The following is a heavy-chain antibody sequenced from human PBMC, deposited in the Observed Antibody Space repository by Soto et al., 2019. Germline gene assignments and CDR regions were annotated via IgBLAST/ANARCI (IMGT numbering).Heavy chain of an antibody. CDR1: GFSLTAPAVG. V-gene: IGHV2-5*02. D-gene: IGHD2-21*01. CDR3: AHGGAYSSVSDLAWLDP. Sequence: QITLNESGPTLVTTTQTLTLTCTFSGFSLTAPAVGVGWFRQSPGKALEWLAIIYWDDNKHYRPSLETRLTITTNTSKNQELLTITDMQPSDTAIYYCAHGGAYSSVSDLAWLDPWGEGILVTVSS. CDR2: IYWDDNK. J-gene: IGHJ5*02.